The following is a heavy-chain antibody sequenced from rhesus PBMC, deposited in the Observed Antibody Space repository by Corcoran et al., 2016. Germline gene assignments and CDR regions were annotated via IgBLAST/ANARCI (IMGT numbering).Heavy chain of an antibody. CDR1: GFPFSNYY. CDR2: IKNKANSYTT. V-gene: IGHV3-13*01. Sequence: EVQLVESGGGLVKPGGSLRLSCAASGFPFSNYYMPWVRLAHGKGLEWVGLIKNKANSYTTEYAAAVKGRFTISRDDSKNTLYLQMSSLKTEDTALYYCRGSVGTSFDYWGQGVLVTVSS. D-gene: IGHD5-24*01. J-gene: IGHJ4*01. CDR3: RGSVGTSFDY.